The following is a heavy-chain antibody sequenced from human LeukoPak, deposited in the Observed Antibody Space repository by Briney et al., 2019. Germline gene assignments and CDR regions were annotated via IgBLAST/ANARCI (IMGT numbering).Heavy chain of an antibody. CDR2: ISAYNGNT. J-gene: IGHJ4*02. D-gene: IGHD6-19*01. CDR3: ARDSIAVAGTAFDY. CDR1: GYTFTSYG. V-gene: IGHV1-18*01. Sequence: ASVKVSCKASGYTFTSYGISWVRQAPGQGLEWMGWISAYNGNTNYAQKLQGRVTMTTDTSTSTAYMELRCLRSDDTAVYYCARDSIAVAGTAFDYWGQGTLVTVSS.